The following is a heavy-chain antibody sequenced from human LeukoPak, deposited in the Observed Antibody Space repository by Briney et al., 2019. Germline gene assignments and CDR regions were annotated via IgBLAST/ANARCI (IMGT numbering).Heavy chain of an antibody. CDR2: IHYDGSNK. Sequence: GGSLRLSCAASGFIFSTFGMHWVRQAPGKGLEWVAFIHYDGSNKYYGDSVKGRFTISRDNSKNTLYLEMNSLRVEDTAVYYCAKRDYLDVWGKGTTVTASS. CDR3: AKRDYLDV. V-gene: IGHV3-30*02. CDR1: GFIFSTFG. J-gene: IGHJ6*03.